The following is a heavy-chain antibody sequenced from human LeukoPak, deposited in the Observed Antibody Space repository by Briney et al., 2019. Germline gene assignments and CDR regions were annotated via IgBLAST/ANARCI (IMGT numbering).Heavy chain of an antibody. CDR3: TRGPSGYGLGWFDP. CDR2: MNPSSGNT. Sequence: ASVTVSCKASGYTFTSYDANWVRQATGQGLEWMGWMNPSSGNTGFGQKFQGRVSLTRDTSTSTAYTELSSLRSDDTAVYYCTRGPSGYGLGWFDPWGQGTLVTVSS. D-gene: IGHD5-12*01. J-gene: IGHJ5*02. CDR1: GYTFTSYD. V-gene: IGHV1-8*01.